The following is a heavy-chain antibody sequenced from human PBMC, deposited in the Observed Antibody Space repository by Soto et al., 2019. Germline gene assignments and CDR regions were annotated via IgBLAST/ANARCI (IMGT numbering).Heavy chain of an antibody. CDR2: ISAYNGNT. CDR3: ARSALAYGSGSYDRYYYDSSGYHSFDY. D-gene: IGHD3-22*01. CDR1: GYTFTSYG. Sequence: APVKVSCKASGYTFTSYGISWVRQAPGQGLEWMGWISAYNGNTNYAQKLQGRVTMTTDTSTSTAYMELRSLRSDDTAVYYCARSALAYGSGSYDRYYYDSSGYHSFDYWGQGTLVTVSS. J-gene: IGHJ4*02. V-gene: IGHV1-18*04.